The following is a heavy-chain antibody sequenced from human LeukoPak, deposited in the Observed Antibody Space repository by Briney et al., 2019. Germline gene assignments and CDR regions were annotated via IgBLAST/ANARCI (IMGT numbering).Heavy chain of an antibody. V-gene: IGHV3-23*01. J-gene: IGHJ4*02. D-gene: IGHD3/OR15-3a*01. CDR2: ISGSGRST. CDR1: GFTFSDHA. CDR3: ARAGTGYHSSSDY. Sequence: GGSLRLSCAASGFTFSDHAMSWVRQAPGKGLEWVSAISGSGRSTFYADSVKGRFTISRDNAKNSLYLQMNSLRVEDTAVYYCARAGTGYHSSSDYWGQGTLVTVSS.